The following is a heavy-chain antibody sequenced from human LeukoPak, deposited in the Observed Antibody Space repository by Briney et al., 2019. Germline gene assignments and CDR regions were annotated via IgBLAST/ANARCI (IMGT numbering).Heavy chain of an antibody. Sequence: PGGSLRLSCAASGLTFSSYWMHWVRQAPGKGLVWVSRINSDGRTTNYADSVKGRFTISRDNAKNTTYLQMNSLRAEDTAVYYCVSRYCTITNCYKASGTGSFDIWGQGTMVSVSS. CDR2: INSDGRTT. CDR3: VSRYCTITNCYKASGTGSFDI. V-gene: IGHV3-74*01. D-gene: IGHD2-2*02. CDR1: GLTFSSYW. J-gene: IGHJ3*02.